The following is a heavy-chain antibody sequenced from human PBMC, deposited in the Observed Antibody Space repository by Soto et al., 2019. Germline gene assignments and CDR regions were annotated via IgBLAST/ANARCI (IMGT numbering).Heavy chain of an antibody. CDR1: GGSISSYY. CDR2: IYYSGST. CDR3: ARESMYSSGWYVNWYFDL. Sequence: QVQLQESGPGLVKPSETLSLTCTVSGGSISSYYWSWIRQPPGKGLEWIGYIYYSGSTNYNPSLKSRVTISVDXXKXQXXLQLSSVTAAATAVYYCARESMYSSGWYVNWYFDLWGRGTLVTVSS. V-gene: IGHV4-59*01. J-gene: IGHJ2*01. D-gene: IGHD6-19*01.